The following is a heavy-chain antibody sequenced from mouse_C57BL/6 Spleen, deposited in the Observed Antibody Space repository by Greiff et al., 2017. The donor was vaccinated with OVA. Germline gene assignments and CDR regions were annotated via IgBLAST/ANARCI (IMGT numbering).Heavy chain of an antibody. J-gene: IGHJ1*03. CDR3: ARELPTYGYFDV. Sequence: QVQLKESGPELVKPGASVKISCKASGYAFSSSWMNWVKQRPGKGLEWIGRIYPGDGDTNYNGKFKGKATLTADKSSSTACMQLSSLTSEDSAVYFCARELPTYGYFDVWGTGTTVTVSS. D-gene: IGHD2-1*01. CDR2: IYPGDGDT. CDR1: GYAFSSSW. V-gene: IGHV1-82*01.